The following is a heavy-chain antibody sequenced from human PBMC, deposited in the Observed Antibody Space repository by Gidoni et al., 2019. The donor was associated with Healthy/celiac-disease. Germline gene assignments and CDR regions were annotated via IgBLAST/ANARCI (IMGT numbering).Heavy chain of an antibody. CDR1: GGTFSSYA. Sequence: QVQLVQSGAEVKKPGSSVKVSCKASGGTFSSYAISWVRQAPGQGLEWMGGIIPIFGTANYAQKFQGRVTITADKSTSTAYMELSSLRSEDTAVYYCARTMIVVVPTKGKGAFDIWSQGTMVTVSS. J-gene: IGHJ3*02. CDR2: IIPIFGTA. CDR3: ARTMIVVVPTKGKGAFDI. D-gene: IGHD3-22*01. V-gene: IGHV1-69*06.